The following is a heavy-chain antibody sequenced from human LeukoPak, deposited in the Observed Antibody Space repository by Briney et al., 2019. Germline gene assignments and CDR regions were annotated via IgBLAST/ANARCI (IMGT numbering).Heavy chain of an antibody. CDR3: AKDTAYSSSEGNFDY. D-gene: IGHD6-13*01. Sequence: GRSLRLSCAASGFTFDDYAMHWVRQAPGKGLEWVPGISWNSGSIGYADSVKGRFTISRDNAKNSLYLQMNSLRAEDTALYYCAKDTAYSSSEGNFDYWGQGTLVTVSS. CDR2: ISWNSGSI. J-gene: IGHJ4*02. V-gene: IGHV3-9*01. CDR1: GFTFDDYA.